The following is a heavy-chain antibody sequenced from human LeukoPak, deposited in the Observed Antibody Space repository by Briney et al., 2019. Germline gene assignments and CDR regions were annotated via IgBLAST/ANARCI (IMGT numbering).Heavy chain of an antibody. D-gene: IGHD5-18*01. CDR2: INPNSGGT. Sequence: ASVKVSCKASGYTFTGYYMHWVRQAPGQGLEWMGWINPNSGGTNYAQKFQGRVTMTRDTSISTAYMELSRLRSDDTAVYYCAKGPFGYSYGPFDYWGQGTLVTVSS. CDR1: GYTFTGYY. J-gene: IGHJ4*02. CDR3: AKGPFGYSYGPFDY. V-gene: IGHV1-2*02.